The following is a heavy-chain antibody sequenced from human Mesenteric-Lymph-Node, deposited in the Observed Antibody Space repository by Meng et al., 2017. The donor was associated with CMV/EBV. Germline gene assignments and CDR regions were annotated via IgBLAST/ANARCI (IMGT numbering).Heavy chain of an antibody. Sequence: TPSLTCAVYGGSFSGYYWSWIRQPPGKGLEWSGEINHSGSTNYNPSLKSRVTISVDTSKNQFSLKLSSVTAADTAVYYCARVLQYYGAGSFGYWGQGTLVTVSS. V-gene: IGHV4-34*01. J-gene: IGHJ4*02. CDR3: ARVLQYYGAGSFGY. CDR2: INHSGST. D-gene: IGHD3-10*01. CDR1: GGSFSGYY.